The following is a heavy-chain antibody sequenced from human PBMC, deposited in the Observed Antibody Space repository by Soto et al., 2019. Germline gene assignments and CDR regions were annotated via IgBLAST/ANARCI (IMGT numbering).Heavy chain of an antibody. V-gene: IGHV3-23*01. D-gene: IGHD2-2*01. CDR2: ISGSGGST. CDR3: AKAGYCSSATCAPRYYYMDV. J-gene: IGHJ6*03. Sequence: EVQLLESGGGLVQPGGSLRLSCAASGFTFSSYAMGWVRQAPGKGLEWVSTISGSGGSTYYADSVKGRFTISRDNSKNTLYLQMKSLRAEDTAVYYCAKAGYCSSATCAPRYYYMDVWGKGTTVTVSS. CDR1: GFTFSSYA.